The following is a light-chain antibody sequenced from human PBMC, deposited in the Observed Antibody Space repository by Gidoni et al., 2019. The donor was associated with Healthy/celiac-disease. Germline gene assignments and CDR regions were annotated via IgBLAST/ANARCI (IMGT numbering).Light chain of an antibody. Sequence: VLTPSPATLSLSPGERATLSCRASQSVSSYLAWYQQKPGQAPRLLIYDASNRATGIPARFSGSGSGTDFTLTISSLEPEDFAVYYCQQRSNWPSLTFGGXTKVEIK. CDR2: DAS. J-gene: IGKJ4*01. CDR3: QQRSNWPSLT. V-gene: IGKV3-11*01. CDR1: QSVSSY.